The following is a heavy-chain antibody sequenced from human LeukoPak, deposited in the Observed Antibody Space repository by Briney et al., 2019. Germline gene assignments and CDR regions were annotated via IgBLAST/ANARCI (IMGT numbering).Heavy chain of an antibody. CDR1: GFTFSSYA. Sequence: PGGSLRLSCAASGFTFSSYAMHWVRQAPGKGLEWVAVISYDGSNKYCADSVKGRFTISRDNSKNTLYLQMNSLRAEDTAVYYCARGSCSGGSCYWSFDYWGQGTPVTVSS. D-gene: IGHD2-15*01. J-gene: IGHJ4*02. CDR3: ARGSCSGGSCYWSFDY. CDR2: ISYDGSNK. V-gene: IGHV3-30-3*01.